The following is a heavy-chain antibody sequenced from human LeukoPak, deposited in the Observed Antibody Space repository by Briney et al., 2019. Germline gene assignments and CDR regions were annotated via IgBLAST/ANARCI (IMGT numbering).Heavy chain of an antibody. V-gene: IGHV4-31*01. J-gene: IGHJ6*02. CDR1: GGSISSGGYY. D-gene: IGHD6-19*01. CDR3: ARTGSGWYGVYYYYGMDV. CDR2: IYYSGST. Sequence: SETLSLTCTVSGGSISSGGYYWSWIRQHPGKGLEWIGYIYYSGSTYYNPSLKSLVTISVGTSKNQFSLKLSSVTAADTAVYYCARTGSGWYGVYYYYGMDVWGQGTTVTVSS.